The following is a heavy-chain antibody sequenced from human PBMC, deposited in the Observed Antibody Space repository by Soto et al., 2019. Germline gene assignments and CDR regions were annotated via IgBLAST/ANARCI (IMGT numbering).Heavy chain of an antibody. CDR2: IYSGGST. CDR3: ARDRKYYDSSGYYPVD. D-gene: IGHD3-22*01. V-gene: IGHV3-66*01. CDR1: GVTVSSNY. Sequence: PGGSLRLSCAASGVTVSSNYMSWVRQAPGKGLEWVSVIYSGGSTYYADSVKGRFTISRDNSKNTLYLQMNSLRAEDTAVYYCARDRKYYDSSGYYPVDWGQGTLVTVSS. J-gene: IGHJ4*02.